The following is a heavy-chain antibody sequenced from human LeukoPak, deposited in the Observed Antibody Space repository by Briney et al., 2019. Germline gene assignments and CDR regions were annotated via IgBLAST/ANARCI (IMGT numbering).Heavy chain of an antibody. CDR2: ISNSGSYT. Sequence: PGGSLRLSCAASGFSFSDNYMSWIRQAPGKGLEWVSYISNSGSYTNYPDSVKGRFTISRDNAKNSLHLQMNTLRAEDTAVYYCASLDYWGQGTPVTVSS. CDR3: ASLDY. V-gene: IGHV3-11*06. CDR1: GFSFSDNY. J-gene: IGHJ4*02.